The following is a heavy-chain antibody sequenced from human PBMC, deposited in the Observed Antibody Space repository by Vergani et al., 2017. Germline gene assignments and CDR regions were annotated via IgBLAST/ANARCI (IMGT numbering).Heavy chain of an antibody. CDR2: INHSGST. CDR3: ARVQELYDFWSGYRVRYYYYMDV. J-gene: IGHJ6*03. D-gene: IGHD3-3*01. CDR1: GGSFSGYY. Sequence: QVQLQQWGAGLLKPSETLSLTCAVYGGSFSGYYWSWIRQPPGKGLEWIGEINHSGSTNYNPSLKSRVTISVDTSKNQFSLNLSSVTAADTAVYYCARVQELYDFWSGYRVRYYYYMDVWGKGTTVTVSS. V-gene: IGHV4-34*01.